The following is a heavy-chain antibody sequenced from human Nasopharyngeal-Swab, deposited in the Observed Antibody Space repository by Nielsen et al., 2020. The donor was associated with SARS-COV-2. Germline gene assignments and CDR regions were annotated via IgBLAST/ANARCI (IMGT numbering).Heavy chain of an antibody. J-gene: IGHJ6*02. V-gene: IGHV3-74*01. CDR1: GFTFSSYW. CDR3: ARELVYYYDSSGYPYYYYYGMDV. Sequence: GESLKISCAASGFTFSSYWMHWVRQAPGKGLVWVSRINSDGSRTSYADSVKGRFTISRDNAKNTLYLQMNSLRAEDTAVYYCARELVYYYDSSGYPYYYYYGMDVWGQGTTVTVSS. CDR2: INSDGSRT. D-gene: IGHD3-22*01.